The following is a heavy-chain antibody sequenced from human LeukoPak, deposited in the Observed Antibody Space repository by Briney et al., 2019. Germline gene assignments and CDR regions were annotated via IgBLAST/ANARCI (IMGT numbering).Heavy chain of an antibody. CDR3: ARGLRAARLAS. J-gene: IGHJ5*02. V-gene: IGHV4-34*01. D-gene: IGHD6-6*01. CDR2: MNESGGT. Sequence: PSETLSLTCAVSGGSFSGYYWSWIRQPPGKGLEWIGEMNESGGTTYNPSLKSRVTISVDTSKSQFSLKLSSATAADTAVYYCARGLRAARLASWGQGTLVTVSS. CDR1: GGSFSGYY.